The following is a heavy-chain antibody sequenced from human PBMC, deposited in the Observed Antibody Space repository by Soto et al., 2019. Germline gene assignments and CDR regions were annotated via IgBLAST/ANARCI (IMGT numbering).Heavy chain of an antibody. J-gene: IGHJ4*02. CDR3: ARDDYGSGSSI. D-gene: IGHD3-10*01. Sequence: SETLSRTCTVCGGSISRYYWRLFRHPLGKGLEWIWYIYYSGSTNYNPSLKCRFTISVDTSKNLFSLKLSSLSAADTAVYYCARDDYGSGSSIWGQGTLVTVS. V-gene: IGHV4-59*01. CDR1: GGSISRYY. CDR2: IYYSGST.